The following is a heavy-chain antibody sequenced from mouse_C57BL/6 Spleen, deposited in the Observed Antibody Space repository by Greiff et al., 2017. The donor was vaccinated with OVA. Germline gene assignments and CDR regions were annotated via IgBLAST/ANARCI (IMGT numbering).Heavy chain of an antibody. CDR1: GFTFTDYY. D-gene: IGHD1-1*01. Sequence: DVKLVESGGGLVQPGGSLSLSCAASGFTFTDYYMSWVRQPPGKALEWLGFIRNKANGYTTEYSASVKGRFTISRDNSQSILYLQMNALRAEDSATYYCARWGSSLDWYFDVWGTGTTVTVSS. CDR3: ARWGSSLDWYFDV. CDR2: IRNKANGYTT. V-gene: IGHV7-3*01. J-gene: IGHJ1*03.